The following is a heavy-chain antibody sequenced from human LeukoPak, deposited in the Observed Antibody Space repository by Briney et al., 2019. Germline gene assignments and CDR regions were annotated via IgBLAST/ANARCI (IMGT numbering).Heavy chain of an antibody. V-gene: IGHV1-24*01. CDR2: FDPEDGET. CDR1: GYTLTELS. D-gene: IGHD3-3*01. CDR3: ATGGEIFGVVIPYFDY. Sequence: ASVTVSCKVSGYTLTELSMHWVRQAPGKGLEWMGGFDPEDGETIYAQKFQGRVTMTEDTSTDTAYMELSSLRSEDTAVYYCATGGEIFGVVIPYFDYWGQGTLVTVSS. J-gene: IGHJ4*02.